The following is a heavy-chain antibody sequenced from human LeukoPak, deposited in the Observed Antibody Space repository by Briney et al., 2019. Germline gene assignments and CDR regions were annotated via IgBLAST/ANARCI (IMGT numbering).Heavy chain of an antibody. V-gene: IGHV3-21*01. D-gene: IGHD6-13*01. CDR3: ASLVSSSWYIY. J-gene: IGHJ4*02. CDR2: ISSSSSYI. CDR1: GFTFSSYS. Sequence: PGGSLRLSCAASGFTFSSYSMDWVRQAPGKGLEWVSSISSSSSYIYYADSVKGRFTISRDNAKHSLYLQMNSLRAEDTAVYYCASLVSSSWYIYWGQGTLVTVSS.